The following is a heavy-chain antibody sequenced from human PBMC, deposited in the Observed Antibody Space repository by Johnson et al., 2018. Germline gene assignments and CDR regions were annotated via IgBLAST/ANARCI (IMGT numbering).Heavy chain of an antibody. CDR2: INSDGSPT. CDR3: ARGNGNAFDM. CDR1: GFTLSSYW. D-gene: IGHD4-17*01. Sequence: EVQLVESGGGPVQPGGSLRLSCSASGFTLSSYWMDWVRQDPGKGLVWVPGINSDGSPTSYADSVKGRFNISRDNAEKTLFLQMNSLRADDTAVYYCARGNGNAFDMWGQGTLVTVSS. J-gene: IGHJ3*02. V-gene: IGHV3-74*01.